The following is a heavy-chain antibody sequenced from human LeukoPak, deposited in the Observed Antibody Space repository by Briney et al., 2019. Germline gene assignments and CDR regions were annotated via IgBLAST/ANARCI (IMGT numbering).Heavy chain of an antibody. CDR2: INLNSGGT. V-gene: IGHV1-2*02. J-gene: IGHJ4*02. CDR3: ARDAGYCTGGSCWYFDH. Sequence: ASVKVSCKASGYTFTDYYMHWVRQAPGQGLEWMGWINLNSGGTNFAQRFQGRVTMTRDASISTAYMDLSRLISDDTAVYYCARDAGYCTGGSCWYFDHWGQGTLVTVSS. D-gene: IGHD2-15*01. CDR1: GYTFTDYY.